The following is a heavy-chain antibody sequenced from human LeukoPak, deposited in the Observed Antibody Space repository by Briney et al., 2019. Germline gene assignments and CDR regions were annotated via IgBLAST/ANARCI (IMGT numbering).Heavy chain of an antibody. V-gene: IGHV4-59*03. Sequence: PSETLSLTCSVSDVSIRTYYWSWIRQSPGQGLEWIGNIYYRGDINYNPSLKSRVIISIDTSKNQFSLKVTSLTAADTAVYYCATNKDWAKADWGQGTLVIVSS. CDR3: ATNKDWAKAD. CDR2: IYYRGDI. J-gene: IGHJ4*02. D-gene: IGHD3/OR15-3a*01. CDR1: DVSIRTYY.